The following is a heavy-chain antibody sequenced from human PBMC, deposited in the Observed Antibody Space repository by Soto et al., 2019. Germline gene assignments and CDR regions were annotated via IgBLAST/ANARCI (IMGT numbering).Heavy chain of an antibody. D-gene: IGHD2-15*01. CDR2: ISGSGGST. CDR3: AKVGVVAATFYWYFDL. V-gene: IGHV3-23*01. J-gene: IGHJ2*01. CDR1: GFTFSSYA. Sequence: EVQLLESGGGLVQPGGSLRLSCAASGFTFSSYAMSWVRQAPGKGLEWVSAISGSGGSTYYADSVKGRFTISRDNSKHALYLQMNSLRAEDTAVYYCAKVGVVAATFYWYFDLWGRGTLVTVSS.